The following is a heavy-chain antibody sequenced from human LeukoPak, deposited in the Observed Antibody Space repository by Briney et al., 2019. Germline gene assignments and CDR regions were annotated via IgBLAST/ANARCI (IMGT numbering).Heavy chain of an antibody. CDR1: GYTFTSYD. V-gene: IGHV1-8*01. J-gene: IGHJ5*02. Sequence: ASVKVSCKASGYTFTSYDINWVRQATGQGLEWMGWMNPNSGNTGYAQKFQGRVTMTRNTSISTAYMELSSLRSEDTAVYYCARVYDTIFGVTSPGWFDPWGQGTLVTVSS. CDR3: ARVYDTIFGVTSPGWFDP. CDR2: MNPNSGNT. D-gene: IGHD3-3*01.